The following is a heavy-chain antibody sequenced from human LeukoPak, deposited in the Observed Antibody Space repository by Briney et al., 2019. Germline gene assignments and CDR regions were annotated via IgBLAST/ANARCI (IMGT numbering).Heavy chain of an antibody. Sequence: ASVKVSCKVSGYTLTELSMQWVRQAPGKGLEWMGGFDPEDGETIYAQKFQGRVTMTEDTSTDTAYMELSSLRSEDTAVYYCATPYYYDSSGYYYAYFQHWGQGTLVTVSS. CDR2: FDPEDGET. J-gene: IGHJ1*01. CDR1: GYTLTELS. D-gene: IGHD3-22*01. CDR3: ATPYYYDSSGYYYAYFQH. V-gene: IGHV1-24*01.